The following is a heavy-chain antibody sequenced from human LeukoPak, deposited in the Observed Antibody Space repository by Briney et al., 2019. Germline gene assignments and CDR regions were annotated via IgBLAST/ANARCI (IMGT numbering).Heavy chain of an antibody. V-gene: IGHV4-38-2*01. Sequence: SETLSLTCAVSGYSISSGYQWAWIRQPPGKGLEWIGSIYHSGSAHYNPSLKSRVTISVDTSKNQFSLKLSSVTAADTAVYYCARDDAMIVQNWGQGTLVTVSS. J-gene: IGHJ4*02. CDR2: IYHSGSA. CDR1: GYSISSGYQ. D-gene: IGHD3-22*01. CDR3: ARDDAMIVQN.